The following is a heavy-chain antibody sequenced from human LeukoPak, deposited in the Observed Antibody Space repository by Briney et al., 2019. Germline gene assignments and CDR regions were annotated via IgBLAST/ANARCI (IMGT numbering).Heavy chain of an antibody. D-gene: IGHD6-19*01. Sequence: VASVKVSCKASGYTFTGYYMHWVRQAPGQGLEWMGWINPNSGGTNYAQKFQGRVTMTRDTSISTAYMELSRLRSDDTAVYYCARGGGSGWPISDYWGQGTLVTVSS. CDR2: INPNSGGT. V-gene: IGHV1-2*02. J-gene: IGHJ4*02. CDR1: GYTFTGYY. CDR3: ARGGGSGWPISDY.